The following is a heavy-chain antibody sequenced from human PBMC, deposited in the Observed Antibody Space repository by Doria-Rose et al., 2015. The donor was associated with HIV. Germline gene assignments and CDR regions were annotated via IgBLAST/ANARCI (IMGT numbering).Heavy chain of an antibody. CDR1: GFTFSSYG. CDR3: AREGITMVRGSLYYFDY. CDR2: ISYDGSNK. V-gene: IGHV3-30*03. J-gene: IGHJ4*02. D-gene: IGHD3-10*01. Sequence: QVQLVESGGGVVQPGRSLRLSCAASGFTFSSYGMHWVRQAPGKGLEWVAVISYDGSNKYYADSVKGRFTISRDNSKNTLYLQMNSLRAEDTAVYYCAREGITMVRGSLYYFDYWGQGTLVTVSS.